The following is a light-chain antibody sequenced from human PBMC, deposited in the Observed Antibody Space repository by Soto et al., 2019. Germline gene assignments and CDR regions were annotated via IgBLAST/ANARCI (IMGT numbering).Light chain of an antibody. CDR1: QAINKY. Sequence: DIQMTQSPSSLPASVGDSVTITCRASQAINKYLNWYQHKAGQAPKLLIYGASSLHKGVPARFRGSGAGTFFTLTISSLQPEDFATYYCQQSYTPPGTFGRGTTVEIK. CDR2: GAS. J-gene: IGKJ1*01. CDR3: QQSYTPPGT. V-gene: IGKV1-39*01.